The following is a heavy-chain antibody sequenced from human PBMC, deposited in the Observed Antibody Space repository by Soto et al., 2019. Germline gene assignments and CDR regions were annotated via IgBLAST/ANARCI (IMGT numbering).Heavy chain of an antibody. Sequence: QVQLVQSGAEVKKPGSSVKVSCKAPGGTLNNYIISWVRQAPGQGLEWMGKIIPVIGVPNYALKFQGRVTITADESTSTGYMELSSLRSEDTAVYYCVRQGNSVFYDFWCGYDTEDYWGQGTLVTVSS. D-gene: IGHD3-3*01. V-gene: IGHV1-69*02. J-gene: IGHJ4*02. CDR2: IIPVIGVP. CDR3: VRQGNSVFYDFWCGYDTEDY. CDR1: GGTLNNYI.